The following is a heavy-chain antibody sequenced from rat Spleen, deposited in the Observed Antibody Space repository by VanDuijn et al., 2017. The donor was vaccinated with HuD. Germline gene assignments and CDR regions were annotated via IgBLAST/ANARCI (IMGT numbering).Heavy chain of an antibody. Sequence: EVRLVESGGGLVRPGRSLKLSCAASGFTFSDYNMAWVRQAPKKGLEWVATISYDGSSTYYRDSVKGRFTIYRDKAKSTLYLQMDGLRSEDTATYYCARHPTTVEGYVMDAWGQGASVTVSS. CDR1: GFTFSDYN. D-gene: IGHD1-1*01. CDR3: ARHPTTVEGYVMDA. V-gene: IGHV5-7*01. CDR2: ISYDGSST. J-gene: IGHJ4*01.